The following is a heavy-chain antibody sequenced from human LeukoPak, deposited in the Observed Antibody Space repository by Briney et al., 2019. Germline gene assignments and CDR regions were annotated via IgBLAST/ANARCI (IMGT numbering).Heavy chain of an antibody. CDR1: GFTFSSYG. Sequence: PGGSLRLSCAASGFTFSSYGMHWVRQAPGKGLEWVAFIRYDGSNKYYADSVKGRFTISRDNSKNTLYLQMNSLRAEDTAVYYCAKTELPHYDILTHYDYWGQGTLVTVSS. V-gene: IGHV3-30*02. CDR2: IRYDGSNK. J-gene: IGHJ4*02. D-gene: IGHD3-9*01. CDR3: AKTELPHYDILTHYDY.